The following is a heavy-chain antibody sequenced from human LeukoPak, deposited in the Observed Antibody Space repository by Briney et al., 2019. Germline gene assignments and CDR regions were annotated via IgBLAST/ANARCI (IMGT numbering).Heavy chain of an antibody. D-gene: IGHD6-13*01. J-gene: IGHJ4*02. CDR2: INHSGST. CDR3: AREGIAAAAIDY. Sequence: SETLSLTCAVYGGSFSGYYWGWIRQPPGKGLEWIGEINHSGSTNYNPSLKSRVTISLDTSKNQFSLKLTSVTAADTAVYYCAREGIAAAAIDYWGQGNLVTVSS. V-gene: IGHV4-34*01. CDR1: GGSFSGYY.